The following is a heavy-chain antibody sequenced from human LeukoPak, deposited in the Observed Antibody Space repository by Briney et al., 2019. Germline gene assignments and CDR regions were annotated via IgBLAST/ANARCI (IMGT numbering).Heavy chain of an antibody. Sequence: GGSLRLSCAASGFTFSSYAMHWVRQAPGKGLEYVSAISGNGGSTYYAKSVKGRFTISRDNSKNTLYLQMGSLRAEDMAVYYCARDQEMATDEHYFDYWGQGTLVTVSS. D-gene: IGHD5-24*01. J-gene: IGHJ4*02. CDR2: ISGNGGST. V-gene: IGHV3-64*01. CDR3: ARDQEMATDEHYFDY. CDR1: GFTFSSYA.